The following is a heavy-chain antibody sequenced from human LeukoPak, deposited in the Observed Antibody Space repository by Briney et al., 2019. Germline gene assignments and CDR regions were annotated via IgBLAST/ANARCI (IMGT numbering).Heavy chain of an antibody. Sequence: SETLSLTCTVSGGCISSGGYYWSWIRQPPGKGLEWIGYIYYSGSTYYNPSLKSRVTMSVDTSKNQFSLTLTSVTAADTAVSHCASRTPNLGDSGAGSSYYYYYGVDVWARGPRSPSP. J-gene: IGHJ6*02. CDR3: ASRTPNLGDSGAGSSYYYYYGVDV. D-gene: IGHD3-10*01. V-gene: IGHV4-31*03. CDR1: GGCISSGGYY. CDR2: IYYSGST.